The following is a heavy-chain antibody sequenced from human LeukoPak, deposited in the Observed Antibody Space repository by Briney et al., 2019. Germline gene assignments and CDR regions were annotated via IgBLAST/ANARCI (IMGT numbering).Heavy chain of an antibody. Sequence: PGGSLRLSCAASGFTFSSYWMSWVRQAPGKGLEWVANIKKDGSEKYYVDSVKGRFTISRDNAKNSLYLQMNSLRAEDTAVYYCARGGELLWFGESFWGYWGQGTLVTVSS. D-gene: IGHD3-10*01. CDR3: ARGGELLWFGESFWGY. CDR2: IKKDGSEK. J-gene: IGHJ4*02. CDR1: GFTFSSYW. V-gene: IGHV3-7*03.